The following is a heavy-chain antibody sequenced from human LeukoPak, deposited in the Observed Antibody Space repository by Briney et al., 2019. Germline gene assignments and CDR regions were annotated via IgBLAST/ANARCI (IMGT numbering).Heavy chain of an antibody. V-gene: IGHV3-23*01. D-gene: IGHD2-15*01. J-gene: IGHJ4*02. CDR2: ISFSGFRT. CDR1: GFMFSGYA. Sequence: GESLKISCAASGFMFSGYAMNWVRQAPGKGLEWVSTISFSGFRTYYADFVEGRFTISRDNSKNTVYLQMSGLRAEDTAVYYCARVTEYCSGGSCYTGDHWGQGTLVTVSS. CDR3: ARVTEYCSGGSCYTGDH.